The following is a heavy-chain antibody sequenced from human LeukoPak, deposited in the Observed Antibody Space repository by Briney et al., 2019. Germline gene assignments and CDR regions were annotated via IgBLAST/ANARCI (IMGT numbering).Heavy chain of an antibody. Sequence: GGSLRLTCAASGFTFSGSAMHWVRQASGKGLEWVGRIRSKANSYATAYAASVKGRFTISRDDSKNTAYLQMNSLKTEDTAVYYCTTRNLYSSSWYLDYWGQGTLVTVSS. CDR2: IRSKANSYAT. J-gene: IGHJ4*02. CDR1: GFTFSGSA. CDR3: TTRNLYSSSWYLDY. D-gene: IGHD6-13*01. V-gene: IGHV3-73*01.